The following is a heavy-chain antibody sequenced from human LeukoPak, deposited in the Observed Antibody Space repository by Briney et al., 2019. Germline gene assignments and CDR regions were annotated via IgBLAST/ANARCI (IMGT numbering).Heavy chain of an antibody. Sequence: SETLSLTCIVSGGSITGSSYNWGWIRQPPGKGLEWIGSIYYSGSTYYNPSLKSRVTISVDTSKNQFSLKLSSVTAADTAVYYCAVNYYDSSGYPSHFDYWGQGTLVTVSS. CDR2: IYYSGST. CDR3: AVNYYDSSGYPSHFDY. D-gene: IGHD3-22*01. V-gene: IGHV4-39*01. CDR1: GGSITGSSYN. J-gene: IGHJ4*02.